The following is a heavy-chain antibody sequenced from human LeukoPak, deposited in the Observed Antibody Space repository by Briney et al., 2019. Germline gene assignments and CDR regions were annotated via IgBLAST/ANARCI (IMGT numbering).Heavy chain of an antibody. J-gene: IGHJ4*02. CDR3: ARDDSNYVSSPHTFDY. CDR2: ITTSSSTI. CDR1: GFTFSTYN. V-gene: IGHV3-48*02. D-gene: IGHD4-11*01. Sequence: GGSLRLSCAASGFTFSTYNMNWVRQAPGKGLEWVSYITTSSSTIYYADSVKGRFTISRDNAKKSLYLQMNSLRDEDTAVYYCARDDSNYVSSPHTFDYWGQGTLVAGSS.